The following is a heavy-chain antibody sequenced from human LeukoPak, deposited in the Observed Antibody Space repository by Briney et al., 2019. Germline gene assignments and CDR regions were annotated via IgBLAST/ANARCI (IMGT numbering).Heavy chain of an antibody. Sequence: PGGSLRLSCAASGFTFSSYSMNWVRQAPGKGLEWVANINQDGSVRYYVDSVKGRFTISRDNTKNSLSLRMDSLRDDDTAVYYCSRSLEYSGQGTLVTVSS. CDR3: SRSLEY. CDR1: GFTFSSYS. V-gene: IGHV3-7*01. CDR2: INQDGSVR. J-gene: IGHJ4*02.